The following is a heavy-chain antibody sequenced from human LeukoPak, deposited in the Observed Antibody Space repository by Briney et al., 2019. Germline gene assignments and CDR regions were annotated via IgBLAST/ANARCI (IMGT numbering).Heavy chain of an antibody. CDR2: IYYIGST. CDR3: ARSYYYGSYGMDV. V-gene: IGHV4-39*01. Sequence: PSETLSLTCTVSGGSISSSSYYWGWIRQPPGKGLEWIGSIYYIGSTYYNPSLKSRVTISVDTSKNQFSLKLSSVTAADTAVYFCARSYYYGSYGMDVWGQGTPVTVSS. D-gene: IGHD3-10*01. J-gene: IGHJ6*02. CDR1: GGSISSSSYY.